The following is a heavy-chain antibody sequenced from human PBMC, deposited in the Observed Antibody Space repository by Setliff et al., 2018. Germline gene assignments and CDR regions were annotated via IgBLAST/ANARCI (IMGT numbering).Heavy chain of an antibody. CDR2: IKQDGSEK. CDR3: ARARGYSYGPFDY. V-gene: IGHV3-7*04. Sequence: GGSLRLSCAASGFTFSSYNMNWVRQAPGKGLEWVANIKQDGSEKYYVDSVKGRFTISRDNARNSLYLQMNSLRAEDTAVYSCARARGYSYGPFDYWGQGTLVTVSS. CDR1: GFTFSSYN. J-gene: IGHJ4*02. D-gene: IGHD5-18*01.